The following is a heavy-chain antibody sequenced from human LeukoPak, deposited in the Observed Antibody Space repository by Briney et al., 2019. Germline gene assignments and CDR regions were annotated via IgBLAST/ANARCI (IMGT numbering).Heavy chain of an antibody. V-gene: IGHV3-7*01. CDR2: IKQDGSEK. J-gene: IGHJ4*02. D-gene: IGHD3-16*02. CDR1: GFTFSSYW. Sequence: SGGSLRLSCAASGFTFSSYWMSWVRQAPGKGLEWVANIKQDGSEKYYVDSVKGRFTISRDNAKNSLYLQMNSLRAEDTAVYYCARTGAFYDYVWGSYRYGYYFDYWGQGTLVTVSS. CDR3: ARTGAFYDYVWGSYRYGYYFDY.